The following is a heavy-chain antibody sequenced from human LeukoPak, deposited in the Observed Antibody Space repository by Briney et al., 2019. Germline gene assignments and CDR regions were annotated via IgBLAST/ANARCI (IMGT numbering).Heavy chain of an antibody. CDR3: ARYGNGAWLAHYSFDI. CDR1: GFALSNYW. Sequence: PGGSLRLSCAASGFALSNYWMSWVRQAPGKGLEWVANINQDGREKYFVDSVKGQFAISRDNAMNSLYLQMNSLRAEDTAVYYCARYGNGAWLAHYSFDIWGQGTMVTVSS. J-gene: IGHJ3*02. D-gene: IGHD6-19*01. CDR2: INQDGREK. V-gene: IGHV3-7*01.